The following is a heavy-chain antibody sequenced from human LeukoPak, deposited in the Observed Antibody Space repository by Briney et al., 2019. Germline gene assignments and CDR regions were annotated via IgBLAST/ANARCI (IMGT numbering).Heavy chain of an antibody. D-gene: IGHD3-3*01. CDR2: INPNSGGT. V-gene: IGHV1-2*02. CDR1: GGSFSSNA. Sequence: ASVNVSCKASGGSFSSNAISWVRQASGQGLEWMGWINPNSGGTNYAQKFQGRVTMTRDTSISTAYMELSRLRSDDTAVYYCARYGPLDSGGYYDFWSGYQGFDYWGQGTLVTVSS. CDR3: ARYGPLDSGGYYDFWSGYQGFDY. J-gene: IGHJ4*02.